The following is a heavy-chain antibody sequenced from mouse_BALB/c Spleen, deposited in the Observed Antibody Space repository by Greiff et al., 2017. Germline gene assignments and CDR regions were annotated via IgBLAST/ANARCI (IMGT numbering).Heavy chain of an antibody. Sequence: QVQLQQPGAELVRPGASVKLSCKASGYTFTSYWINWVKQRPGQGLEWIGNIYPSDSYTNYNQKFKDKATLTVDKSSSTAYLQLSSPTSEDSAVYYCTRSGSTMITVFAYWGGGTLVTVAA. CDR1: GYTFTSYW. CDR3: TRSGSTMITVFAY. V-gene: IGHV1-69*02. D-gene: IGHD2-4*01. CDR2: IYPSDSYT. J-gene: IGHJ3*01.